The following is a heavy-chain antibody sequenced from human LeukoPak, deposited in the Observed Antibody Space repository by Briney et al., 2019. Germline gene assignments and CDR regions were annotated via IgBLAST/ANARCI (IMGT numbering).Heavy chain of an antibody. CDR3: ATWGYCSGGSCFSNFDY. V-gene: IGHV1-69*01. Sequence: SVKVSCKASGGTFSSYAISWVRQAPGQGLEWMGGIIPIFGTANYAQKFQGRVTITADESTSTAYMELSSLRSEDTAVYYCATWGYCSGGSCFSNFDYWGQGTLVTVSS. CDR1: GGTFSSYA. J-gene: IGHJ4*02. CDR2: IIPIFGTA. D-gene: IGHD2-15*01.